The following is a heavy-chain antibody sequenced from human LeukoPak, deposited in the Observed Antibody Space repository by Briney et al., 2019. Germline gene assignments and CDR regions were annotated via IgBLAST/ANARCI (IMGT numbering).Heavy chain of an antibody. CDR3: ATYEQQMALDY. D-gene: IGHD6-13*01. V-gene: IGHV4-4*07. Sequence: SETLSLTCTVSVGSMSSYYWSWIRQPARKGLEWVGRIYTSGSTNYNPSLRSRVTMSIDTSKKKFSLKLSSVTAADTAVYYCATYEQQMALDYWGQGTVVTVSS. CDR2: IYTSGST. J-gene: IGHJ4*02. CDR1: VGSMSSYY.